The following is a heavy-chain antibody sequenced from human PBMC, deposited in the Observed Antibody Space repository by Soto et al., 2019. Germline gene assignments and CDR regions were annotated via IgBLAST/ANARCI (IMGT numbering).Heavy chain of an antibody. Sequence: QVQLVESGGGVVQPGRSLRLSCAASGFTFTSYGMHWARQAPGKGLEWVAVISYDGSNKYYADSAKGRFTISRDNPMNTLYLQMSSLRAEDTAVYYCAKDLGKRDYYYHGMDVWGQGTTVTVSS. CDR2: ISYDGSNK. V-gene: IGHV3-30*18. J-gene: IGHJ6*02. D-gene: IGHD1-1*01. CDR3: AKDLGKRDYYYHGMDV. CDR1: GFTFTSYG.